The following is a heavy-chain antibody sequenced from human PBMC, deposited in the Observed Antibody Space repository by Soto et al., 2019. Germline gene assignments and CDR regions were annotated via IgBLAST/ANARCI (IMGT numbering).Heavy chain of an antibody. CDR1: GFTFSSYA. Sequence: QVQLVESGGGVVQPGRSLRLSCAASGFTFSSYAMHWVRQAPVKGLEWVAVISYDGSNKYYADSVKGRFTISRDNSKNTLYLQMNSLRLEATAVYYCARPLWRDDYNWGYFDLWGRGTLVNVSS. D-gene: IGHD4-4*01. CDR2: ISYDGSNK. V-gene: IGHV3-30-3*01. J-gene: IGHJ2*01. CDR3: ARPLWRDDYNWGYFDL.